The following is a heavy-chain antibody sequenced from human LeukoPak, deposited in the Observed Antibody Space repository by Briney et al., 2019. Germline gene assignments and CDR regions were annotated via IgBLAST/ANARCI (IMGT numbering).Heavy chain of an antibody. D-gene: IGHD3-3*01. V-gene: IGHV4-4*07. CDR3: ARAPRVRDFYFDL. CDR2: VYTSGSP. CDR1: SGPIDRSY. J-gene: IGHJ2*01. Sequence: KSSETLSLTCTISSGPIDRSYWNWIRQSAGRGLEWIGRVYTSGSPNYNPFLKERVTVSLDTSRKQFSLNLTSLTAADTALYFCARAPRVRDFYFDLWGRGALVTVS.